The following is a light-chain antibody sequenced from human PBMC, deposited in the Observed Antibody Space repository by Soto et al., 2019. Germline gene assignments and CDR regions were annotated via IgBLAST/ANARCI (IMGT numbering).Light chain of an antibody. J-gene: IGLJ1*01. CDR2: EVT. V-gene: IGLV2-14*01. Sequence: QSALTQPASVSGSPGQSITISCTGTSGDIGSYNRVSWYQQHPGKAPKLIIYEVTDRPSGVSNRFSGSKPGNTASLTISGLQAENEAEYYCSSYTIIKKRACVFGTGTKLTVL. CDR3: SSYTIIKKRACV. CDR1: SGDIGSYNR.